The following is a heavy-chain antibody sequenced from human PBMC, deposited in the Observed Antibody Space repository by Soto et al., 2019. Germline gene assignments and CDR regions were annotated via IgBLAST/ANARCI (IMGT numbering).Heavy chain of an antibody. CDR2: ISPRTTYK. D-gene: IGHD2-21*01. CDR1: GFTFSDHY. CDR3: SRGGGGGLFDL. J-gene: IGHJ4*02. V-gene: IGHV3-11*06. Sequence: QVQLVESGGGLVKPGASLRLSCASSGFTFSDHYMSWISRSPGKGLEFLSYISPRTTYKNYADSVKGRFTISRDNAKNSLYLQLNSLRAEDTAIYYCSRGGGGGLFDLWGQGTFVTVSS.